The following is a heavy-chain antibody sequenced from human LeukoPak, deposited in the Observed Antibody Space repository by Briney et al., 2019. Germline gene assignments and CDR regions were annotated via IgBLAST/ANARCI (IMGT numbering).Heavy chain of an antibody. Sequence: GRSLRLSCAASGFTFSSYGMHWVRQAPGRGLEWVAVIWNDGSHKYYADSVKGRFTISRDNSKNTLYLQMNSLRAEDTAVCYCARLSGYEKGYVFDIWGQGTMVTVSS. V-gene: IGHV3-33*01. CDR2: IWNDGSHK. CDR3: ARLSGYEKGYVFDI. J-gene: IGHJ3*02. CDR1: GFTFSSYG. D-gene: IGHD5-12*01.